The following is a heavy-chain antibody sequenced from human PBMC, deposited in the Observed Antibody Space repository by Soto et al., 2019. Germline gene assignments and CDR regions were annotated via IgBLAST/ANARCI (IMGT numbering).Heavy chain of an antibody. CDR3: ARRHSSSSAFDP. D-gene: IGHD6-13*01. Sequence: KPPGESLKISCKGSGYSFTSYWISWVRQMPGKGLEWMGRIDPSDSYTNYSPSFQGHVTISADKSISTAYLQWSSLKASDTAMYYFARRHSSSSAFDPWGQGTLVTAPQ. J-gene: IGHJ5*02. CDR1: GYSFTSYW. V-gene: IGHV5-10-1*01. CDR2: IDPSDSYT.